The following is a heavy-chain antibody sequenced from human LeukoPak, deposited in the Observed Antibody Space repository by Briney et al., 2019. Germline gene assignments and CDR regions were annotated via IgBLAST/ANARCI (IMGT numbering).Heavy chain of an antibody. Sequence: PGGSLRLSCAASGFTFSSYAMSWVRQAPGKGLEWVSTISGSGSSTYYADSVKGRFTISRDNSKNTLYLQMNSLRAEDTAVYYCAKDLLVYSSSWYYFDYWGQGTLVTVSS. CDR1: GFTFSSYA. J-gene: IGHJ4*02. CDR3: AKDLLVYSSSWYYFDY. D-gene: IGHD6-13*01. CDR2: ISGSGSST. V-gene: IGHV3-23*01.